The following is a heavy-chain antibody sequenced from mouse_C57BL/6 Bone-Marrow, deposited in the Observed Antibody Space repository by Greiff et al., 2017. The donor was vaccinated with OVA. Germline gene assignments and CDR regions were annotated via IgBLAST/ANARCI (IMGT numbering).Heavy chain of an antibody. Sequence: QVQLQQPGAELVKPGASVKLSCKASGYTFTSYWMHWVKQRPGQGLEWIGMIDPNSGSTNYNEKFKNKAKQTEDNTSSTAYMQLSSLTSEDAAVYSCARPYDDDRDCYAMDYWGQGTSVTVSS. J-gene: IGHJ4*01. CDR3: ARPYDDDRDCYAMDY. D-gene: IGHD2-4*01. CDR1: GYTFTSYW. V-gene: IGHV1-64*01. CDR2: IDPNSGST.